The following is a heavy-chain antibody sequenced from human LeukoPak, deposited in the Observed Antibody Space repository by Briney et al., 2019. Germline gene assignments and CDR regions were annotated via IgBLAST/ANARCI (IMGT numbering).Heavy chain of an antibody. CDR3: ARILITFGGAIGPDY. CDR2: IIPILGIA. Sequence: GASVKVSCKASGGTFSSYAISWVRQAPGQGLEWMGRIIPILGIANYAQKFQGRVTITADKSTSTAYMELSSLRSEDTAVYYCARILITFGGAIGPDYWGQGTLVSVSS. D-gene: IGHD3-16*02. J-gene: IGHJ4*02. V-gene: IGHV1-69*04. CDR1: GGTFSSYA.